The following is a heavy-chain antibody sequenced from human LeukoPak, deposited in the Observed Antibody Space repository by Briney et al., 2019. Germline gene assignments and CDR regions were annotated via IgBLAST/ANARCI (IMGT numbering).Heavy chain of an antibody. J-gene: IGHJ4*02. V-gene: IGHV4-30-2*01. CDR2: IYHSGST. CDR3: ARLRSGTNFDY. D-gene: IGHD1-1*01. Sequence: SETLSLTCAVSGGSISSGGYSWSRIRQPPGKGLEWIGYIYHSGSTYYNPSLKSRVTISVDRSKNQFSLKLSSVTAADTAVYYCARLRSGTNFDYWGQGTLVTVSS. CDR1: GGSISSGGYS.